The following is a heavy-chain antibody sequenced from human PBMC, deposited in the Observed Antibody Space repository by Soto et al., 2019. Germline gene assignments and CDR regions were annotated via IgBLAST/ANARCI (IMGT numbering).Heavy chain of an antibody. D-gene: IGHD5-18*01. CDR1: GFTFSSYA. CDR3: AKLSYSYGSAFDI. V-gene: IGHV3-23*01. J-gene: IGHJ3*02. CDR2: ISGSGGST. Sequence: EVQLLESGGGLVQPGGSLRLSCAASGFTFSSYAMSWVRQAPGKGLEWGSAISGSGGSTYYADSVKGRFTISRDNSKNTLYLQKNSLRAEDTAVYYCAKLSYSYGSAFDIWGQGTMVTVSS.